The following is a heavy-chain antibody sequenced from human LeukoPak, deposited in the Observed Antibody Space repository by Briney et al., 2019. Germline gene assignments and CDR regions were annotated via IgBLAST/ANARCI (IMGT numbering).Heavy chain of an antibody. Sequence: PSETLSLTCAVYGGSFSGYYWSWIRQPPGKGLEWIGEINHSGSTNYNPSLKSRVTISVDTSKNQFSLKLSSVTAADTAVYYCAKRGYSGYDNQRYYYYGMDVWGKGTTVTVSS. CDR1: GGSFSGYY. J-gene: IGHJ6*04. V-gene: IGHV4-34*01. CDR2: INHSGST. CDR3: AKRGYSGYDNQRYYYYGMDV. D-gene: IGHD5-12*01.